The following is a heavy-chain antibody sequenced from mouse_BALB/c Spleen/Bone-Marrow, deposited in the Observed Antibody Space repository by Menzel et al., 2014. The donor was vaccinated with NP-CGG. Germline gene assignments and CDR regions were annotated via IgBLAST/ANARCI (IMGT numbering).Heavy chain of an antibody. D-gene: IGHD1-1*01. J-gene: IGHJ2*01. CDR1: GYSITSGYS. CDR2: IHYSGST. V-gene: IGHV3-1*02. Sequence: VQLQQSGPDLVKPSQSLSLTCTVTGYSITSGYSWHWIRQFPGNTLAWMGYIHYSGSTNYNPSLKSRISITRDTSKNQFFLQLNSVTTEDTATYYCARGGEYGSSSFDYWGQGTTLTVSS. CDR3: ARGGEYGSSSFDY.